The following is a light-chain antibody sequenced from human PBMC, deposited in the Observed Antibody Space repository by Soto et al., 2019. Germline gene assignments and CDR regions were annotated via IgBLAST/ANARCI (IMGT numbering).Light chain of an antibody. Sequence: DIQMTQSPSSVSASVGDRVTITCRASQDISSWLAWYQQKPGKAPNLLIYPASSLQSGVPSRFSGSGSGTDFTLTINSLQPEDFATYYCQQTNSFSVTFGPGTKVDIK. V-gene: IGKV1D-12*01. CDR3: QQTNSFSVT. CDR1: QDISSW. CDR2: PAS. J-gene: IGKJ3*01.